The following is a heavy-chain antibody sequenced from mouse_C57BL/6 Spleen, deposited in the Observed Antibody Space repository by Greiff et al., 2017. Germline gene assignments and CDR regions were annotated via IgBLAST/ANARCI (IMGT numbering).Heavy chain of an antibody. CDR2: IYPGDGDP. CDR1: GYAFRSSW. J-gene: IGHJ2*01. V-gene: IGHV1-82*01. Sequence: VQLLQSGPELVKPGASVKISCTASGYAFRSSWMNWVKQRPGKGLEWIGRIYPGDGDPNYNGKFKGKDALTADKSSSTAYMQHSGQTSEDSAGYFCARGDGYPSFDYWGQGTTLTVSS. D-gene: IGHD2-3*01. CDR3: ARGDGYPSFDY.